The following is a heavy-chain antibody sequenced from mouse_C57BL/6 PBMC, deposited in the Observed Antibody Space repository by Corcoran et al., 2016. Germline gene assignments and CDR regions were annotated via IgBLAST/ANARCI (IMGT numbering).Heavy chain of an antibody. CDR3: AEIYYDDDDGPMDY. D-gene: IGHD2-4*01. J-gene: IGHJ4*01. CDR1: GYSITSGYY. V-gene: IGHV3-6*01. Sequence: DVQLQESGPGLVKPSQSLSLTCPVTGYSITSGYYWNWIRQFPGNKLEWMGYISYDGSNNYNPSLKNRISITRDTSKNQFFLKLNSVTTEDTATYYCAEIYYDDDDGPMDYWGQGTSVTVSS. CDR2: ISYDGSN.